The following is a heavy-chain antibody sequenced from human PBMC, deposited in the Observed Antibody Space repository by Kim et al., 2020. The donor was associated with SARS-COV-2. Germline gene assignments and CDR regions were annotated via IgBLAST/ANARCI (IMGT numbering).Heavy chain of an antibody. CDR1: GYTFTSYG. CDR2: ISAYNGNT. Sequence: ASVKVSCKASGYTFTSYGISWVRQAPGQGLEWMGWISAYNGNTNYAQKLQGRVTMTTDTSTSTAYMELRSLRSDDTAVYYCARESYYYDSSGYYPGNWFDPWGQGTLVTVSS. CDR3: ARESYYYDSSGYYPGNWFDP. V-gene: IGHV1-18*01. J-gene: IGHJ5*02. D-gene: IGHD3-22*01.